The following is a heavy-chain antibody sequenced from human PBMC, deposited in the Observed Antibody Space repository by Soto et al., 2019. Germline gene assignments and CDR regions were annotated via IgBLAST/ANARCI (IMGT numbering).Heavy chain of an antibody. J-gene: IGHJ4*02. CDR3: AIQLVPGSFDY. D-gene: IGHD6-13*01. V-gene: IGHV1-18*01. Sequence: ASVKVSCKASGYTFTSYGISWVRQAPGQGLEWMGWISAYNGNTNYAQELQGRVTMTTDTSTSTAYMELRSLRSDDTAVYYCAIQLVPGSFDYWGQGTLVTVSS. CDR2: ISAYNGNT. CDR1: GYTFTSYG.